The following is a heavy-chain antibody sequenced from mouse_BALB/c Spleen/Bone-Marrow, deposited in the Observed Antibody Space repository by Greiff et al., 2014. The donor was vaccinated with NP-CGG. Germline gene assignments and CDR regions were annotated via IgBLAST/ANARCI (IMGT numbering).Heavy chain of an antibody. V-gene: IGHV1-14*01. CDR2: MNPFNDGT. CDR1: RYTFTSYV. D-gene: IGHD1-1*01. CDR3: AREVVATDYFDY. J-gene: IGHJ2*01. Sequence: EVQLQQSGPELVKPGASVKMSCKASRYTFTSYVLHWVRQKPGQGLEWIGFMNPFNDGTKYNEKFEGKATLTSDKSSSTAYMELSSLTSEDSAVYYCAREVVATDYFDYWGQGTTLTVSS.